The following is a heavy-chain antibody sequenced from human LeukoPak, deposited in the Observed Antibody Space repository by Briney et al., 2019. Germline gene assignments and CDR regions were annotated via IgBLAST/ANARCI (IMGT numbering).Heavy chain of an antibody. CDR3: ARSRAAGTEAALGH. CDR2: IYSGGST. Sequence: GGSLRLSCAASGFTVSSNYMSWVRQAPGKGLEWVSVIYSGGSTYYADSVKGRFTISRDNSKNTLYLQMNSLRAEDTAVYYCARSRAAGTEAALGHWGQGTLVTVSS. V-gene: IGHV3-53*01. D-gene: IGHD6-13*01. CDR1: GFTVSSNY. J-gene: IGHJ4*02.